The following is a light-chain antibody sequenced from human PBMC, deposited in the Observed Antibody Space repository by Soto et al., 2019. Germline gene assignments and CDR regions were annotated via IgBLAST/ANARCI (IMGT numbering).Light chain of an antibody. Sequence: IVLTQSPATLSVSPGDRATLFCRASQSVSSNLAWYQQTPGQAPRLLIYDASSRATGIPDRFSGSGSGTDFTLTISRLEPEDFAVYYCQQYGGSPRTFGQGTKV. J-gene: IGKJ1*01. CDR3: QQYGGSPRT. CDR2: DAS. V-gene: IGKV3-20*01. CDR1: QSVSSN.